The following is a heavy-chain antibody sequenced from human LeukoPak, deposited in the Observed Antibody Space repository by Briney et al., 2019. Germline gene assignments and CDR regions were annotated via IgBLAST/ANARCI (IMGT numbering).Heavy chain of an antibody. D-gene: IGHD2-2*01. J-gene: IGHJ5*02. Sequence: SQTLSLTCTVSGGSISSGGYYWSWIRQHPGKGLEWIGYIYYSGSTYHNPSLKSRVTISVDTSKNQFSLKLSSVTAADTAVYYCARVRGIVVVPDPWGQGTLVTVSS. V-gene: IGHV4-31*03. CDR2: IYYSGST. CDR3: ARVRGIVVVPDP. CDR1: GGSISSGGYY.